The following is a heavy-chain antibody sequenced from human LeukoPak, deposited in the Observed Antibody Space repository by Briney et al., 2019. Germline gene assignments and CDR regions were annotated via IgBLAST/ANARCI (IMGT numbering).Heavy chain of an antibody. D-gene: IGHD4/OR15-4a*01. J-gene: IGHJ4*02. CDR1: GFTFDDYA. Sequence: GGSLRLSCAASGFTFDDYAMHWVRQAPGKGLEWVSGISGSGGSTYYADSVKGRFTISRDNSKNTLYLQMNSLRAEDTAVYYCARGGLTREMDYWGQGPLVTVSS. CDR3: ARGGLTREMDY. CDR2: ISGSGGST. V-gene: IGHV3-23*01.